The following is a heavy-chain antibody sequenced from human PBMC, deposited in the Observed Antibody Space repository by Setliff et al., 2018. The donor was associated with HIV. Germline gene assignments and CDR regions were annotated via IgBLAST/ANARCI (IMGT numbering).Heavy chain of an antibody. D-gene: IGHD3-3*01. J-gene: IGHJ5*02. CDR1: GGSISSSSHY. CDR3: SRQKFVWGVVDHASPADL. V-gene: IGHV4-39*01. Sequence: PSETLSLTCTVSGGSISSSSHYWGWIRQSPGKGLEWIGSIYYSGTTHYSPSLKSRVTISVDTSKNQFSLKLSSVTAADTAVYYCSRQKFVWGVVDHASPADLWGQGTLVTVSS. CDR2: IYYSGTT.